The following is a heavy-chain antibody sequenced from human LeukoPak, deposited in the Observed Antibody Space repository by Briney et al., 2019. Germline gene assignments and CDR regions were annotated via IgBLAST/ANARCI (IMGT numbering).Heavy chain of an antibody. CDR2: IYSGGST. Sequence: PGGSLRLSCAASGFIVSHNYMTWVRQAPGKGLEWVSVIYSGGSTYYADSVKGRFTISRDNSKNTLYLQMNSLRAEDTAVYYCARGIQLWYDEGYYFDYWGQGTLVTVSS. D-gene: IGHD5-18*01. CDR1: GFIVSHNY. J-gene: IGHJ4*02. V-gene: IGHV3-66*01. CDR3: ARGIQLWYDEGYYFDY.